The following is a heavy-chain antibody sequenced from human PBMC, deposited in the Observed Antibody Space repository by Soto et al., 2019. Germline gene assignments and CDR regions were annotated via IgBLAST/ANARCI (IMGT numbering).Heavy chain of an antibody. V-gene: IGHV1-18*01. CDR2: ISAYNGNT. CDR3: ARRQDYGMDV. J-gene: IGHJ6*02. CDR1: GYNFISYG. Sequence: ASVKVSCKASGYNFISYGITWVRQAPGQGLEWMGWISAYNGNTNYAQKLQGRVTMTTDTSTSTAYMELRSLRSDDTDVYYCARRQDYGMDVWCQAITVTVS.